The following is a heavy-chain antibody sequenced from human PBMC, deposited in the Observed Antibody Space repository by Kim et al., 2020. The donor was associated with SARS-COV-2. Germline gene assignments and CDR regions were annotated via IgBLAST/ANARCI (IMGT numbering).Heavy chain of an antibody. CDR3: ARVNPFDI. CDR2: TGNP. V-gene: IGHV7-4-1*02. Sequence: TGNPTYAKGLPGRFVFSLDTSVSTAYLQISSLKAEDTAVYYCARVNPFDIWGQGTMVTVSS. J-gene: IGHJ3*02.